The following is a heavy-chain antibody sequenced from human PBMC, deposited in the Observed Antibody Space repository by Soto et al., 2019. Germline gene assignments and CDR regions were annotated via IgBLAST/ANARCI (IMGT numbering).Heavy chain of an antibody. CDR1: GYSLSTTGVV. V-gene: IGHV2-5*02. D-gene: IGHD3-3*01. CDR2: IYWDDDE. CDR3: AHSRVLSSGYWYYFDY. Sequence: QITLKESGPTLVKPTQTLTLTCTFSGYSLSTTGVVVGWIRQPPGKALEYLALIYWDDDERYSPSLKSRLTITKDTSKNQVVLTMTNMDPVDTATYYCAHSRVLSSGYWYYFDYWGQGTLVTVSS. J-gene: IGHJ4*02.